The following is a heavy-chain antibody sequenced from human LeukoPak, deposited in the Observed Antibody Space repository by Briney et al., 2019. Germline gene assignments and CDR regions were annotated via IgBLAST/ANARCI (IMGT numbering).Heavy chain of an antibody. CDR3: ARLPAGYSYGHGVDY. D-gene: IGHD5-18*01. CDR1: GGSISSYY. CDR2: IYYSGST. Sequence: PSETLSLTCTVSGGSISSYYWSWIRQPPGKGLEWIGYIYYSGSTNYNPSLKSRVTISVDTSKNQFSLKLSSVTAADTAVYYCARLPAGYSYGHGVDYWGQGTLVTVSS. V-gene: IGHV4-59*01. J-gene: IGHJ4*02.